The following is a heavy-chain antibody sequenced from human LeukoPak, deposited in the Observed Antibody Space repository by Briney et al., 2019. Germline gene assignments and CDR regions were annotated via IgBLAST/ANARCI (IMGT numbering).Heavy chain of an antibody. CDR1: GYTFTGYY. V-gene: IGHV1-2*02. Sequence: ASVKVSCKASGYTFTGYYMHWVRQAPGQGLEWMGWINPNSGGTNYAQKFQGRVTMTRDTSISTVYMELSSLRSEDTAVYYCARGPHRRTYDRDNWFDPWGQGTLVTVSS. CDR2: INPNSGGT. CDR3: ARGPHRRTYDRDNWFDP. D-gene: IGHD3-3*01. J-gene: IGHJ5*02.